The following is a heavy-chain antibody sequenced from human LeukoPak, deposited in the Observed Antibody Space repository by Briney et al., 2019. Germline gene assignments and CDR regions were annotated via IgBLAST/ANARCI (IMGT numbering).Heavy chain of an antibody. V-gene: IGHV4-39*02. CDR3: ARDPSNSGDYYVLDY. CDR2: IHYSGST. Sequence: SETLSLTCTVSGGSISSSSYYWGWIRQPPGKGLEWIGSIHYSGSTNYNPSLKSRVTISVDTSKNQFSLKLSSVTAADTAVYYCARDPSNSGDYYVLDYWGQGTLVTVSS. J-gene: IGHJ4*02. D-gene: IGHD1-26*01. CDR1: GGSISSSSYY.